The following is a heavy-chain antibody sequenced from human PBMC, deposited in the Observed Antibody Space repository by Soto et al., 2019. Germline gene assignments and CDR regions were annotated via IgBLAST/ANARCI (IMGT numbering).Heavy chain of an antibody. CDR2: VYHDGTT. Sequence: QVQLQESGPGLVKPSGTLSLTCAVSGGSISGSNWWTWVRQPPGKWLEWIGEVYHDGTTNYNPSLKSRGTLLVDQSKNQFSLQMRSVTDADTAVYHCARGPPSNGMAVGGQGPTVTVSS. CDR3: ARGPPSNGMAV. V-gene: IGHV4-4*02. CDR1: GGSISGSNW. J-gene: IGHJ6*02.